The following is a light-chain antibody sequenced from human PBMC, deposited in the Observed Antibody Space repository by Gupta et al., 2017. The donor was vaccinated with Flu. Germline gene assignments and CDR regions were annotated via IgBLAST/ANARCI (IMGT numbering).Light chain of an antibody. CDR3: QQDDSTSYT. CDR2: KAS. CDR1: QSISSW. V-gene: IGKV1-5*03. J-gene: IGKJ2*01. Sequence: DIQMTQSPSTLSASVGDRVTITCRASQSISSWLAWYQQKPGKAPKVLIYKASNLENGVPSRFSGSGSGTEFTLTISSLQPDDSATYYCQQDDSTSYTFGQGTRLEIK.